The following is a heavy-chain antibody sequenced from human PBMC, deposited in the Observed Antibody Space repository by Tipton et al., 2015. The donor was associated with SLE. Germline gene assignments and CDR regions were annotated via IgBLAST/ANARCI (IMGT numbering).Heavy chain of an antibody. CDR3: TSRPGSGSLDY. CDR1: GFTFSNAW. D-gene: IGHD3-10*01. V-gene: IGHV3-15*01. J-gene: IGHJ4*02. CDR2: IKSKTDGGTT. Sequence: SLRLSCAASGFTFSNAWMGWVRQAPGKGLEWVGRIKSKTDGGTTDYAAPVKGRFTISRDDSKNTLYLQMNSLKTEDTAVYYCTSRPGSGSLDYWGQGTLVTVSS.